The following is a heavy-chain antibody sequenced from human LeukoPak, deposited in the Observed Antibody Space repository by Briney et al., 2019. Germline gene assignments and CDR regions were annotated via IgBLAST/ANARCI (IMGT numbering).Heavy chain of an antibody. Sequence: GRSLRLSCAASGFTFSSYAMHWVRQAPGKGLEWVAVISYDGSNKYYADSVKGRFTISRDNSKNTLYLQMNSLRAEDTAVYYCAKVLGATADYWGQGTLVTVSS. J-gene: IGHJ4*02. D-gene: IGHD1-26*01. V-gene: IGHV3-30-3*01. CDR2: ISYDGSNK. CDR1: GFTFSSYA. CDR3: AKVLGATADY.